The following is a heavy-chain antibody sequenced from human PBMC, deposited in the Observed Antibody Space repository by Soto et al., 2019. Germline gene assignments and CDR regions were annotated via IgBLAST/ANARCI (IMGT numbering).Heavy chain of an antibody. D-gene: IGHD5-18*01. CDR2: IDPSDSYT. CDR1: GYSFTSYW. CDR3: ASGRIQLWTYGMDV. V-gene: IGHV5-10-1*01. J-gene: IGHJ6*02. Sequence: PGESLKISCKGSGYSFTSYWISWVRQMPGKGLEWMGRIDPSDSYTNYSPSFQGHVTISADRSISTAYLQWSSLKASDTAMYYCASGRIQLWTYGMDVWGQGTTVTVS.